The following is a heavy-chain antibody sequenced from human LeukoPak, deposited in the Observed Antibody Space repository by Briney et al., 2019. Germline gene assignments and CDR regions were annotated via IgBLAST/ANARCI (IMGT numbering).Heavy chain of an antibody. Sequence: GASVKVSCKASGYTFTGYYMHWVRQAPGQGLEWMAWINPNSGGTNYAQKFQGRVTMTRDTSISTAYMELSRLTSDDTAVYYCARGGSVAGIDIKESLDNWGQGTLVTVSS. D-gene: IGHD6-19*01. CDR2: INPNSGGT. CDR3: ARGGSVAGIDIKESLDN. J-gene: IGHJ4*02. CDR1: GYTFTGYY. V-gene: IGHV1-2*02.